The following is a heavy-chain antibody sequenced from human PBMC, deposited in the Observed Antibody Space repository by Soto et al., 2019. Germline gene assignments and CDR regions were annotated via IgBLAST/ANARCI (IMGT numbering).Heavy chain of an antibody. CDR1: GFTFSSYA. CDR3: AREKVYYDSSGYYSYYYGMDV. D-gene: IGHD3-22*01. CDR2: ISYDGSNK. Sequence: PGGSLRLSCAASGFTFSSYAIHWVRQAPGKGLEWVAVISYDGSNKYYADSVKGRFTISRDNSKNTLYLQMNSLRAEDTAVYYCAREKVYYDSSGYYSYYYGMDVWGQGTTVTVSS. J-gene: IGHJ6*02. V-gene: IGHV3-30-3*01.